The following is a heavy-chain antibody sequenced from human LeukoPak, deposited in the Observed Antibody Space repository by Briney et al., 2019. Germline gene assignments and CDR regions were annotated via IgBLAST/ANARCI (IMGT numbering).Heavy chain of an antibody. J-gene: IGHJ6*02. CDR1: GFTFSDHH. CDR2: FRSCGSTT. Sequence: GESLRLSCAASGFTFSDHHMSWIRQAPGKVLEWVSYFRSCGSTTYYADSVKGRFTISRDNAKNSLYLQMNSLRAGDTAVYYCARDGSRFCGSSSCYSGYYYYGMDVWGQGTTVTVSS. CDR3: ARDGSRFCGSSSCYSGYYYYGMDV. V-gene: IGHV3-11*01. D-gene: IGHD2-2*01.